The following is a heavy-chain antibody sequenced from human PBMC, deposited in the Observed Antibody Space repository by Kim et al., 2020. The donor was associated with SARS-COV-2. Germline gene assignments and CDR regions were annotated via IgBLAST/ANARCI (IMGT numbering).Heavy chain of an antibody. CDR2: ISSSSSTI. CDR3: AFAGGVMVRGVFMADY. Sequence: GGSLRLSCAASGFTFSSYSMNWVRQAPGKGLEWVSYISSSSSTIYYADSVKGRFTISRDNAKNSLYLQMNSLRAEDTAVYYCAFAGGVMVRGVFMADYWG. CDR1: GFTFSSYS. J-gene: IGHJ4*01. V-gene: IGHV3-48*01. D-gene: IGHD3-10*01.